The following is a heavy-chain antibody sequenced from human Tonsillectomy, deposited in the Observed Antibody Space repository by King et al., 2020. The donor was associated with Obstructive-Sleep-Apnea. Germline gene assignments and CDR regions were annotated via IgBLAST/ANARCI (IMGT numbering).Heavy chain of an antibody. CDR2: IYYSGST. D-gene: IGHD6-19*01. CDR3: AGRCGQWLVCGDGMDV. CDR1: GGSISSYY. V-gene: IGHV4-59*08. Sequence: VQLQESGPGLVKPSETLSLTCTVSGGSISSYYWSWIRQPPGKGLEWIGYIYYSGSTNYNPSLKSRVTISVDTSKNQFSLKLSSVTAADTAVYYCAGRCGQWLVCGDGMDVWGQGTAITVSS. J-gene: IGHJ6*02.